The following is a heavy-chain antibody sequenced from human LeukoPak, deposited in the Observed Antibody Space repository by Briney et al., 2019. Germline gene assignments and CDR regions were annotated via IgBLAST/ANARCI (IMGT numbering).Heavy chain of an antibody. CDR3: ARDDAGSTFDP. CDR1: GGSISSYY. J-gene: IGHJ5*02. D-gene: IGHD2-2*01. CDR2: IYYSGST. V-gene: IGHV4-59*01. Sequence: PSETLSLTCTVSGGSISSYYWSWIRQPPGKGLEWIGYIYYSGSTNYNPSLKSRVTISVDTSKNQFSLKLSSVTAADTAVYYCARDDAGSTFDPWGQGTLATVSS.